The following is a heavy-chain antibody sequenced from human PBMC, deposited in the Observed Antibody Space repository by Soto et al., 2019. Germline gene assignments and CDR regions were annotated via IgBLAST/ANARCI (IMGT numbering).Heavy chain of an antibody. D-gene: IGHD7-27*01. CDR2: LIPLFGTT. J-gene: IGHJ4*02. CDR1: GGTFSGHA. V-gene: IGHV1-69*06. Sequence: QVQLVQSGAEVKKPRSSVKVSCEASGGTFSGHAISWVRQAPGQGPEWMGGLIPLFGTTQHAQNFQDRLTIPADKSTSTAYMELTSLRFEDTAIYYCARGPNWGYRFDSWGQGTLVTVSS. CDR3: ARGPNWGYRFDS.